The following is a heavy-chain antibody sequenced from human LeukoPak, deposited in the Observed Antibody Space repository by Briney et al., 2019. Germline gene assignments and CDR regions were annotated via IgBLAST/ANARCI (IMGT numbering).Heavy chain of an antibody. D-gene: IGHD3-22*01. CDR1: GYSFTNYW. CDR2: IYPGDSDT. V-gene: IGHV5-51*01. Sequence: GESLKISCKGSGYSFTNYWIGWVRQMPGKGLEWMGIIYPGDSDTRYSPSFQGQVTVSADKSISTAYLQWSNLKASDTAMYYCAIAYYDSSGYYGLGAFDIWGQGTMVTVSS. J-gene: IGHJ3*02. CDR3: AIAYYDSSGYYGLGAFDI.